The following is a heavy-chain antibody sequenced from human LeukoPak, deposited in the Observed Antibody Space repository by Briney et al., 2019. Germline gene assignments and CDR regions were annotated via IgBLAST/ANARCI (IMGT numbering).Heavy chain of an antibody. V-gene: IGHV3-66*01. Sequence: PSETLSLTCTVSGGSISSYYWSWIRQPPGKGLEWVSVIYSGGSTYYADSVKGRFTISRDNSENTLYLQMNSLRVEDTAVYYCARAMIGYSYLIDYWGQGTLVTVSS. CDR2: IYSGGST. J-gene: IGHJ4*02. CDR1: GGSISSYY. CDR3: ARAMIGYSYLIDY. D-gene: IGHD5-18*01.